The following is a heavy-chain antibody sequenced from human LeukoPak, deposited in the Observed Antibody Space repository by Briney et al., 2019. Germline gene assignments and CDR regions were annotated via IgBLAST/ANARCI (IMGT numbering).Heavy chain of an antibody. V-gene: IGHV1-2*02. D-gene: IGHD2-15*01. CDR2: INPNSGGT. J-gene: IGHJ3*02. Sequence: GASVKVSCKASGYIFTAYYIHWLRQAPGQGLEWMGWINPNSGGTSFALNFQGRVTLTRDTSISTVYMELSRLRSDDTAVYYCARDLSGGALGAFDIWGRGTMVTVSS. CDR1: GYIFTAYY. CDR3: ARDLSGGALGAFDI.